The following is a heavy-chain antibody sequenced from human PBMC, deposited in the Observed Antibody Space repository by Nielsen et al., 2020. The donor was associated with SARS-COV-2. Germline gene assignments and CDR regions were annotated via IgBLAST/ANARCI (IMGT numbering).Heavy chain of an antibody. CDR2: ISGSGDST. CDR1: GFTFSDYY. D-gene: IGHD3-10*01. Sequence: GESLKISCAASGFTFSDYYMSWVRQAPGKGLEWVSGISGSGDSTYYADSVKGRFTISRDNPKNTLYLQMNSLRAEDTAVYYCAKGRAWFGESLPKYYYYGMDVWGQGTTVTVSS. CDR3: AKGRAWFGESLPKYYYYGMDV. V-gene: IGHV3-23*01. J-gene: IGHJ6*02.